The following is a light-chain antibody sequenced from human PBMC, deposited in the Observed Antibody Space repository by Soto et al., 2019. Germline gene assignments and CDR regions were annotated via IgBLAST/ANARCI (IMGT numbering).Light chain of an antibody. J-gene: IGLJ2*01. CDR2: GNT. CDR1: SSNIGAGYD. V-gene: IGLV1-40*01. Sequence: QSVLTQPPSVSGAPGQRVTISCTGSSSNIGAGYDVHWYQQLPGPAPKLLVYGNTNRPSGVPDRFSGSKSGTSASLAITGLQAEDAADYYCQYYDSSLRAVVFGGGTKLTLL. CDR3: QYYDSSLRAVV.